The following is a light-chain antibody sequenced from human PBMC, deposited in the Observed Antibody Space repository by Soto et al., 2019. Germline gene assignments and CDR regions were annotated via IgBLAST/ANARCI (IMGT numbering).Light chain of an antibody. CDR2: AAS. Sequence: AIQLTQSQSSLSASVGERVTLTCRASQGIRNDLGWYQQKPGKAPKLLIYAASSLQSGVPSRFSGSGSGTDFTLTISSLQPEDFATYYCLQDYNYPITFGQGTRLEIK. V-gene: IGKV1-6*01. CDR1: QGIRND. CDR3: LQDYNYPIT. J-gene: IGKJ5*01.